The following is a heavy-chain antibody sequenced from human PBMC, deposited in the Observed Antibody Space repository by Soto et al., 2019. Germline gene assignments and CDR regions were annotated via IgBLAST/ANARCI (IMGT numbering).Heavy chain of an antibody. CDR1: EFTFNNYA. Sequence: EVQLLESGGGSVQPGGSLRLSCADSEFTFNNYAMSWVRQAPGKGLELVSAISGSGGSTYYADSVKGRFTISRDNSKNTLFLQMNSLRAEDTAVYYCPKEATTVTTGFWGQGTLVTFSS. J-gene: IGHJ4*02. V-gene: IGHV3-23*01. CDR2: ISGSGGST. CDR3: PKEATTVTTGF. D-gene: IGHD4-17*01.